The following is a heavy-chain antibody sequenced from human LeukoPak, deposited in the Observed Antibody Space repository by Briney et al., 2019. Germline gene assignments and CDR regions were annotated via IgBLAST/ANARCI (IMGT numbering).Heavy chain of an antibody. V-gene: IGHV4-59*12. CDR1: GGSISSYY. CDR2: IYYSGST. D-gene: IGHD2-15*01. CDR3: ARVNEKTDCSGGSCDYFDY. Sequence: SETLSLTCTVSGGSISSYYWSWIRQPPGKGLEWIGYIYYSGSTNYNPSLKSRVTMSVDTSKNQFSLKLSSVTAADTAVYYCARVNEKTDCSGGSCDYFDYWGQGTLVTVSS. J-gene: IGHJ4*02.